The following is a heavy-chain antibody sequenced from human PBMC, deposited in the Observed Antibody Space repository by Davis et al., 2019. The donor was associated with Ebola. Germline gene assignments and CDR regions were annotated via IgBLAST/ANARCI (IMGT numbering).Heavy chain of an antibody. CDR3: ARTDRVCSGGTCYSGNDFDY. CDR1: GGSVSSGGYY. Sequence: MPSETLSLTCTVSGGSVSSGGYYWSWIRQPPGKGLEWIGYIYYSGSTNYNPSLKSRVTMSVDTSKNQFSLKLRSVTAADTAVYYCARTDRVCSGGTCYSGNDFDYWGQGTLVTVSS. J-gene: IGHJ4*02. V-gene: IGHV4-61*08. CDR2: IYYSGST. D-gene: IGHD2-15*01.